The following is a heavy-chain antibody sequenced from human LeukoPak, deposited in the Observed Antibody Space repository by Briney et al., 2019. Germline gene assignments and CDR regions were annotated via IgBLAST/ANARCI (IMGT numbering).Heavy chain of an antibody. CDR1: GYTFTSYG. V-gene: IGHV1-18*01. Sequence: ASVKVSCKASGYTFTSYGISWVRQAPGQGLEWMGWISAYNGNTNYAQKLQGRVTMTTDTSTSTAYMELRSLRSDDTAVYYCARLGNDIIRYFDWWRYHFDYWGQGTLVTVSS. CDR2: ISAYNGNT. CDR3: ARLGNDIIRYFDWWRYHFDY. D-gene: IGHD3-9*01. J-gene: IGHJ4*02.